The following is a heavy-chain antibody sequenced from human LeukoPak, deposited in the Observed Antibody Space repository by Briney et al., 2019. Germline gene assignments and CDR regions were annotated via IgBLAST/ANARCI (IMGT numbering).Heavy chain of an antibody. V-gene: IGHV3-33*01. D-gene: IGHD2-15*01. CDR3: AARKDRSGGSCYSGDAFDI. J-gene: IGHJ3*02. CDR1: GFTFSSYG. CDR2: IWYDGSNK. Sequence: GGSLRLSCAASGFTFSSYGMHWVRQAPGKGLEWVAVIWYDGSNKYYADSVKGRFTISRDNSKNTLYLQMNSLRAEDTAVYYCAARKDRSGGSCYSGDAFDIWGQGTMVTVSS.